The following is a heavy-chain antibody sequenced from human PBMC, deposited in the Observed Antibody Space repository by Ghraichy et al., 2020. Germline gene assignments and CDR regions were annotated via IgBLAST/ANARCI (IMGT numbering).Heavy chain of an antibody. CDR2: ITSSGRTI. J-gene: IGHJ6*02. CDR3: ARGSRVVRFFYYNGMDV. Sequence: GESLNISCVGSGFAFSGYSMNWVRQSPGKGLEWVSYITSSGRTISYADSVKGRFTISRDNGQNSLYLQMNSLRDEDTAVYYCARGSRVVRFFYYNGMDVWGQGTTVIVSS. D-gene: IGHD2/OR15-2a*01. V-gene: IGHV3-48*02. CDR1: GFAFSGYS.